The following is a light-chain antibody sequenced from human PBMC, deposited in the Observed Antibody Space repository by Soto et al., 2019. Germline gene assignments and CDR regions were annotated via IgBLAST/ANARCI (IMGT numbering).Light chain of an antibody. J-gene: IGKJ5*01. V-gene: IGKV3-11*01. CDR1: QSVRSY. Sequence: EIVLTQSPATLSLSPGERATLSCRASQSVRSYLAWYQQKPGQAPRLLIHDASSRATGIPARFSGSGSGTDFPLTISSLEPEDFAVYYCQQRTNWPPSTFGQGTRLEIK. CDR2: DAS. CDR3: QQRTNWPPST.